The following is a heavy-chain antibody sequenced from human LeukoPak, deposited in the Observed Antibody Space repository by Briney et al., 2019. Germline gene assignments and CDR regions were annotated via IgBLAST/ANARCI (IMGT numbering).Heavy chain of an antibody. CDR2: IIPIFGSA. CDR3: ALDIVVVPAASGGTDYYYYYGMDV. J-gene: IGHJ6*02. Sequence: SVKVSCKASGGTFRSYAITWVRQAPGQGLEWMGGIIPIFGSANYAQKFQGRVTITADESTTTGYMELSSLRSEDTAVYYCALDIVVVPAASGGTDYYYYYGMDVWGQGTTVTVSS. D-gene: IGHD2-2*01. V-gene: IGHV1-69*13. CDR1: GGTFRSYA.